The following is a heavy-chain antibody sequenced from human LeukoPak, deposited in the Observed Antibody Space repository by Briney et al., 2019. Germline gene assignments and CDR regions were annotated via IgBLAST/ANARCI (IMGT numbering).Heavy chain of an antibody. V-gene: IGHV3-23*01. CDR3: AKTPLYCSGGTCYDGRCDN. CDR1: GFTFSSYV. Sequence: GGSLRLSCAASGFTFSSYVMSWVRQAPGKGLEWVSSISDDGYSTYYTDSVKGRFAISRDDSKNTAYLQLNSLRVEDTAVYYCAKTPLYCSGGTCYDGRCDNWGQGTLVTVSS. D-gene: IGHD2-15*01. J-gene: IGHJ4*02. CDR2: ISDDGYST.